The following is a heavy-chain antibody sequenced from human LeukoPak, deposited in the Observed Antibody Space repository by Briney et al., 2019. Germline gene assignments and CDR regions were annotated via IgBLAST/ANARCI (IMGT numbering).Heavy chain of an antibody. V-gene: IGHV3-74*01. J-gene: IGHJ4*02. D-gene: IGHD1-26*01. Sequence: QPGGSLRLSRAASGFTFSEKWMHWVRQAPGKGLVWVSRVSPDGRTTVYVDSVKGRFIISRDSAQNTVYLQMNSLRVEDTAVDYCARGQSGTYSFDYWGQGTLVTVSS. CDR3: ARGQSGTYSFDY. CDR1: GFTFSEKW. CDR2: VSPDGRTT.